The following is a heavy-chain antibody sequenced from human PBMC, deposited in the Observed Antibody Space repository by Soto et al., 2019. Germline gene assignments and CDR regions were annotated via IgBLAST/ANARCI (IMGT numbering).Heavy chain of an antibody. CDR1: GFTFNIYA. Sequence: PWGSLRLSFAASGFTFNIYAMTSFRQAPGKGLEWVSTTGATGRTTYYADSVKGRFTVSRDNSKNTLDLQMSSLRAEDTPVYYCATVHNNSRSFDSWGQGTLVTVSS. V-gene: IGHV3-23*01. J-gene: IGHJ4*02. D-gene: IGHD1-1*01. CDR2: TGATGRTT. CDR3: ATVHNNSRSFDS.